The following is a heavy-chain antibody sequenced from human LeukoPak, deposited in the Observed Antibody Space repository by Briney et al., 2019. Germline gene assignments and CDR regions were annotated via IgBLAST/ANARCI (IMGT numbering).Heavy chain of an antibody. CDR3: ARGFWGSTMIEN. CDR1: GGSLSGHY. D-gene: IGHD3-22*01. Sequence: LETLSLTCTVSGGSLSGHYWSWIRQPPGKTLEWIGYVSYTGRTKYNPSLQSRVTISVDTSKNQFSLKLSSVTAADTAVYYCARGFWGSTMIENWGQGTLVTVSS. J-gene: IGHJ4*02. V-gene: IGHV4-59*11. CDR2: VSYTGRT.